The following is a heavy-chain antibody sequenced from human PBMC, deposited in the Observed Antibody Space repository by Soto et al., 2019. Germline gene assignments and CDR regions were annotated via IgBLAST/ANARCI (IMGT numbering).Heavy chain of an antibody. CDR3: ARRVYCSGGSCRDY. J-gene: IGHJ4*02. D-gene: IGHD2-15*01. CDR1: GGSISSGGYY. Sequence: PSETLSLTCTVSGGSISSGGYYWSWIRQHPGKGLEWIGYIYYSGSTYYNPSLKSRVTISVDTSKNQFSLKLSSVTAADTAVYYCARRVYCSGGSCRDYWGQGTLVTVSS. V-gene: IGHV4-31*03. CDR2: IYYSGST.